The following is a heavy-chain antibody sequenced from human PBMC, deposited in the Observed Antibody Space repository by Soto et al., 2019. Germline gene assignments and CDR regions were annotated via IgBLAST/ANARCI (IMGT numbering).Heavy chain of an antibody. CDR2: ISYDGSNK. V-gene: IGHV3-30*03. CDR1: GFTFSSYG. D-gene: IGHD3-16*02. Sequence: QVQLVESGGGVVQPGRSLRLSCAASGFTFSSYGMHWVRQAPGKGLEWVAVISYDGSNKYYADSVKGRFTISRDNSKNTLYLQMNSLRAEDTAVYYCARASVYDYVWGSYRYTSGLDYWGQGTLVTVSS. J-gene: IGHJ4*02. CDR3: ARASVYDYVWGSYRYTSGLDY.